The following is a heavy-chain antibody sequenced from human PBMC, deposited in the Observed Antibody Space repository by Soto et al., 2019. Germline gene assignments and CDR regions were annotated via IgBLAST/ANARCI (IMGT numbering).Heavy chain of an antibody. D-gene: IGHD2-2*02. CDR2: ISSSGSTI. J-gene: IGHJ6*02. CDR1: GFTFSDYY. CDR3: ARCGEVPAAISAGMDV. Sequence: GGSLRLSCAASGFTFSDYYMSWIRQAPGKGLEWVSYISSSGSTIYYADSVKGRFTISRDNAKNSLYLQMNSRRAEDTAVYYCARCGEVPAAISAGMDVWGQGTTVTVSS. V-gene: IGHV3-11*01.